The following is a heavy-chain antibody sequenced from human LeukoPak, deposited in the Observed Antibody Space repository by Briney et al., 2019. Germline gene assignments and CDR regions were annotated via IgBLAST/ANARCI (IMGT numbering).Heavy chain of an antibody. D-gene: IGHD2-2*01. CDR3: ARDVVVVPAAIHYGMDV. CDR2: INHSGRT. V-gene: IGHV4-34*01. J-gene: IGHJ6*02. CDR1: GGSFSDYF. Sequence: SETLSLTCAIYGGSFSDYFWGWIRQPPGKGLEWIGEINHSGRTYYNPSLKSRVTISVDTSKNQFSLNLSSVTAADTAVYYCARDVVVVPAAIHYGMDVWGQGTTVTVSS.